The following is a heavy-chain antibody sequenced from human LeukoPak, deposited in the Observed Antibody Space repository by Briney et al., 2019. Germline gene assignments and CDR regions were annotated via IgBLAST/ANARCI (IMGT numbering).Heavy chain of an antibody. CDR3: ARAYDNSGHYYFDAFDI. D-gene: IGHD3-22*01. CDR2: ISGSSSTI. J-gene: IGHJ3*02. V-gene: IGHV3-48*02. CDR1: GFTFSSYS. Sequence: GGSLRLSCAASGFTFSSYSMNWVRQAPGKGLEWVSYISGSSSTIYYADSVKGRFTISRDNAKNSLYLQMNSLRDEDTAVYYCARAYDNSGHYYFDAFDIWGQGTLVTVPS.